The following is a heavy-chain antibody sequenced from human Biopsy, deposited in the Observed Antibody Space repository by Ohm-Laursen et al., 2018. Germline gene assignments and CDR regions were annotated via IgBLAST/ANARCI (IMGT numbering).Heavy chain of an antibody. Sequence: QTLSLTCAFSGDSVSSNRAAWNWIRQSPSRGLEWLGRTFYRAKWYTDFAVSVKSRITLTPDPSTNQFSLQLNSVTPDDTAVYYCARSGSDSLNYYFDFWGQGTQVTVSS. D-gene: IGHD2-21*02. CDR1: GDSVSSNRAA. CDR2: TFYRAKWYT. J-gene: IGHJ4*02. V-gene: IGHV6-1*01. CDR3: ARSGSDSLNYYFDF.